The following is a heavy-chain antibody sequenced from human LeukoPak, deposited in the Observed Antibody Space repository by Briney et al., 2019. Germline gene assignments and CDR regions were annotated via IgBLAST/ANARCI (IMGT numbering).Heavy chain of an antibody. CDR3: AKDANSGSYYVYYFDY. V-gene: IGHV3-23*01. J-gene: IGHJ4*02. CDR2: ISGSGGST. CDR1: GFTFSSYA. Sequence: QPGGSLILSCAASGFTFSSYAMSWVRQAPGKGLEWVSAISGSGGSTYYADSVKGRFTISRDNSKNTLYLQMNSLRAEDTAVYYCAKDANSGSYYVYYFDYWGQGTLVTVSS. D-gene: IGHD1-26*01.